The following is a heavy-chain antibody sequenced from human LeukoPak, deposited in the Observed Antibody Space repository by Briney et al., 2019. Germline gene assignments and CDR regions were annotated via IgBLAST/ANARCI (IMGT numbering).Heavy chain of an antibody. V-gene: IGHV4-34*01. CDR3: ARECSGGSCLDY. CDR1: GVSFSGYY. D-gene: IGHD2-15*01. CDR2: INHSGST. J-gene: IGHJ4*02. Sequence: PSETLSLTCAVYGVSFSGYYWSWIRQPPGKGLEWIGEINHSGSTNYNPSLKSRVTISVDTSKNQFSLKLSSVTAADTAVYYCARECSGGSCLDYWGQGTLVTVSS.